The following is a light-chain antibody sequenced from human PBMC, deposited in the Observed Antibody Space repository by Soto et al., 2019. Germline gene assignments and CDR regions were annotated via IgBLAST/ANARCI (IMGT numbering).Light chain of an antibody. CDR1: SSDVGGYNY. CDR2: EVS. V-gene: IGLV2-14*01. J-gene: IGLJ1*01. Sequence: QSALTQPASVSGSPGQSITTSCTGTSSDVGGYNYVSWYQQHPGKAPKLMIYEVSNRPSGVSNRFSGSKSGNTASLTISGLQAEDEADYYCSSYTRSSTPCVFGTGTKVTVL. CDR3: SSYTRSSTPCV.